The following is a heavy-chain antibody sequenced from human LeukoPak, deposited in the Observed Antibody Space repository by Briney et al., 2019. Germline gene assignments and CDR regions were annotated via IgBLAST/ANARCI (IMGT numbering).Heavy chain of an antibody. D-gene: IGHD3-10*01. CDR3: ARRLGRKFGERFYYYHYMDV. Sequence: GSLRLSCAASGFTFSSYGMSWVRQAPGKGLEWIGYIYYSGSTNYNPSLKSRVTISVDTSKNHFSLKLSSVTAADTAVYYCARRLGRKFGERFYYYHYMDVWGKGTTVTISS. CDR1: GFTFSSYG. V-gene: IGHV4-59*12. J-gene: IGHJ6*03. CDR2: IYYSGST.